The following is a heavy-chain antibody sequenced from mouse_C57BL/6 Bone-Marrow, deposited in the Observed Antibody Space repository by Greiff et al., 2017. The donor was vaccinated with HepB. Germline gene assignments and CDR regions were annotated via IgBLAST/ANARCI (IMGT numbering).Heavy chain of an antibody. V-gene: IGHV1-64*01. CDR2: IHPNSGST. CDR1: GYTFTSYW. CDR3: AREDDYPFAY. Sequence: QVQLQHPGAELVKPGASVKLSCKASGYTFTSYWMHWVKQRPGQGLEWIGMIHPNSGSTNYNEKFKSKATLTVDKSSSTAYMQLSSLTSEDSAVYYCAREDDYPFAYWGQGTLVTVSA. D-gene: IGHD2-4*01. J-gene: IGHJ3*01.